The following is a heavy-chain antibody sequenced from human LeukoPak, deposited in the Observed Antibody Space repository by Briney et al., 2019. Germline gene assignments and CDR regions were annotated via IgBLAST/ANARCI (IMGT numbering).Heavy chain of an antibody. D-gene: IGHD3-10*01. CDR2: IYYSGST. CDR3: ARLNYYGSGSYYRGSQRAFDY. V-gene: IGHV4-39*01. Sequence: SETLSLTCTVSGGSIRSSSYYWGWIRQPPGKGVEWIGSIYYSGSTYYNPSLKSRVTISVDTSKKRFSLKLSSVTAADTAVYYCARLNYYGSGSYYRGSQRAFDYWGQGTLVTVSS. J-gene: IGHJ4*02. CDR1: GGSIRSSSYY.